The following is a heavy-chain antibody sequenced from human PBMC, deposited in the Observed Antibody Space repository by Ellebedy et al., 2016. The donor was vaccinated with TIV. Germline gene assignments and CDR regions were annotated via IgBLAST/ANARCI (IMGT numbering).Heavy chain of an antibody. J-gene: IGHJ1*01. CDR2: INHSGST. CDR3: ARNSVTMVTVSFQH. CDR1: GGSFSNYY. V-gene: IGHV4-34*01. D-gene: IGHD3-10*01. Sequence: SETLSLXXAVYGGSFSNYYWSWIRQPPGKGLEWIGEINHSGSTNYNPSLKSRVTISVDTSKNQFSLKLSSVTAADTAVYYCARNSVTMVTVSFQHWGQGTLVTVSS.